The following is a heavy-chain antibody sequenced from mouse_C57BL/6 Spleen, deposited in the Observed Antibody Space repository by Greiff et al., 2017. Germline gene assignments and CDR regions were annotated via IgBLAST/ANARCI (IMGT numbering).Heavy chain of an antibody. J-gene: IGHJ4*01. V-gene: IGHV1-82*01. CDR2: IYPGDGDT. CDR1: GYAFSSSW. D-gene: IGHD1-1*01. Sequence: VQLQQPGPELVKPGASVKISCKASGYAFSSSWMNWVKQRPGKGLEWIGRIYPGDGDTNYNGKFKGKATLTADKSSSTAYMQLSSLTSEDSAVYFCARRDNYSSSYVEGYYAMNYWGQGTSVAVTS. CDR3: ARRDNYSSSYVEGYYAMNY.